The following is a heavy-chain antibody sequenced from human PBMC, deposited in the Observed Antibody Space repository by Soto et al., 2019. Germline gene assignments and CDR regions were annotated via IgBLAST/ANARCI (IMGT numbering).Heavy chain of an antibody. CDR1: GGSISSGGYY. J-gene: IGHJ4*02. V-gene: IGHV4-31*03. CDR3: ARGSRYYYDSSGYYPEYFDY. CDR2: IYYSGST. Sequence: SETLSLTCTVSGGSISSGGYYWSWIRQHPGKGLEWIGYIYYSGSTYYNPSLKSRVTISVDTSKNQFSLKLSSVTAADTAVYYCARGSRYYYDSSGYYPEYFDYWGQGTLVTVSS. D-gene: IGHD3-22*01.